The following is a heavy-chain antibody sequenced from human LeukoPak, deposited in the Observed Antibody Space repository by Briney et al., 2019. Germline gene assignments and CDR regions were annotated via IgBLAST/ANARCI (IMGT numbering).Heavy chain of an antibody. Sequence: GGSLRLSCATSVFSVSNNYMSWVRQAPGKGLEWVSGINWNGDSTDYADSVKGRFTISRDNAKNSLYLQMNSLRAEDTALYYCARDLRVVITGSFDSWGQGTLVTVSS. CDR2: INWNGDST. J-gene: IGHJ4*02. CDR1: VFSVSNNY. D-gene: IGHD3-22*01. V-gene: IGHV3-20*04. CDR3: ARDLRVVITGSFDS.